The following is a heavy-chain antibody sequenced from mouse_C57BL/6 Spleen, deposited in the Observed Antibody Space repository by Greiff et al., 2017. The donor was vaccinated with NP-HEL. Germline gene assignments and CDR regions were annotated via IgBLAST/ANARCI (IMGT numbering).Heavy chain of an antibody. J-gene: IGHJ4*01. Sequence: QVQLKQPGAELVKPGASVKMSCKASGYTFTSYWITWVKQRPGQGLEWIGDIYPGSGSTNYNEKFKSKATLTVDTSSSTAYMQLSSLTSEDSAVYYCARSRDGYYYYAMDYWGQGTSVTVSS. CDR3: ARSRDGYYYYAMDY. V-gene: IGHV1-55*01. CDR1: GYTFTSYW. D-gene: IGHD2-3*01. CDR2: IYPGSGST.